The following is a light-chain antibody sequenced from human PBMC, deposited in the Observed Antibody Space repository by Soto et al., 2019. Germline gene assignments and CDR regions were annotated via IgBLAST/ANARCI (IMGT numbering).Light chain of an antibody. CDR2: SAS. J-gene: IGKJ1*01. V-gene: IGKV1D-16*02. CDR1: QGIGSW. CDR3: HQHNNWWT. Sequence: DIQMTQSPSSLSASVGDRVTMTFRARQGIGSWLAWYQQKPEKAPKSLIYSASSLQSGVPSRFSGSGSGTDFTLTITSLQSEDFGVYYCHQHNNWWTFGQGTKVDI.